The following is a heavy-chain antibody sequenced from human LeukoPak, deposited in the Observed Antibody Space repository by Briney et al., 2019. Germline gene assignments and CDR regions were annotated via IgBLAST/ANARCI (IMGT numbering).Heavy chain of an antibody. CDR3: AREYSGSLWAFDI. CDR2: IYTSGTT. V-gene: IGHV4-61*02. D-gene: IGHD1-26*01. Sequence: SQTLSLTCTVSGGSISSGIYYWSWIRQPAGKGLEWLGRIYTSGTTNYNPSLKSRVTISVDTSKNQFSLKLSSVTAADTAVYYCAREYSGSLWAFDIWGQGTMVTVSS. J-gene: IGHJ3*02. CDR1: GGSISSGIYY.